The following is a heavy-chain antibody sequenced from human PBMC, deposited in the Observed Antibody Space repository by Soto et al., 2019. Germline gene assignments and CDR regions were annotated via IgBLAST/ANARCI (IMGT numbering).Heavy chain of an antibody. CDR1: GYTFTSYA. J-gene: IGHJ4*02. Sequence: QVQLVQSGAEEKKPGSSVKVSCKASGYTFTSYAMHWVRQAPGQRLEWMGWINAGNVNTKYSQKFQGRVTITRDTYASTAYMELSSLRSEDTAVYYCARHGSAWDYWGQGTLVTVYS. CDR2: INAGNVNT. CDR3: ARHGSAWDY. D-gene: IGHD6-19*01. V-gene: IGHV1-3*05.